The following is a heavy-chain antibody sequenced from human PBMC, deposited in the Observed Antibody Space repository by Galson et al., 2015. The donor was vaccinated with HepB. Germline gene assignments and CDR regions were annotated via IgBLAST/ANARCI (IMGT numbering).Heavy chain of an antibody. V-gene: IGHV3-53*01. Sequence: SLRLSCAASGLSVISNYMSWVRQAPGKGLEWVAVIYRGGQIHYADSVKGRFTISREYSTNTVHLHVNSLRAEDTAIYYCASASFDTSGYENWGQGTLVTVSS. J-gene: IGHJ1*01. CDR3: ASASFDTSGYEN. CDR1: GLSVISNY. D-gene: IGHD5-12*01. CDR2: IYRGGQI.